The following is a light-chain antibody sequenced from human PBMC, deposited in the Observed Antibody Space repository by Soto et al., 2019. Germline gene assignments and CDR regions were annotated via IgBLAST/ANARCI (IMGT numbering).Light chain of an antibody. Sequence: EIMMTQSPATLSVSPGERATLSCRASHSISISYLAWYQQRPGQAPRLLIYGASSRATGIPDRFSGSGSGTEFTLTITSLQSEDFAVYYCQQRSNWPPTWTFGQGTKVDI. CDR1: HSISISY. V-gene: IGKV3D-20*02. J-gene: IGKJ1*01. CDR3: QQRSNWPPTWT. CDR2: GAS.